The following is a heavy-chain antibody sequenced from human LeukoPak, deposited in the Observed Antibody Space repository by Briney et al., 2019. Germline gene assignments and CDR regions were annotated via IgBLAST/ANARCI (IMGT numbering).Heavy chain of an antibody. CDR1: GFTVSSNY. D-gene: IGHD3-16*01. V-gene: IGHV3-66*01. Sequence: GGSLRLSCAASGFTVSSNYMSWVRQAPGKGLEWVSVIYSGGSTYYADSVKGRFTISRDNSKNTLYLQMNSLRAEDTAVYYCARDGAYYYGMDVWGQETTVTVSS. CDR3: ARDGAYYYGMDV. CDR2: IYSGGST. J-gene: IGHJ6*02.